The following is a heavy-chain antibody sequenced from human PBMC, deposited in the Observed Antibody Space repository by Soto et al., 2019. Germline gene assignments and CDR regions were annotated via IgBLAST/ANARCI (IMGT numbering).Heavy chain of an antibody. CDR1: GGSFSGYY. CDR2: INHSGST. Sequence: SQTLSLTCAVYGGSFSGYYWSWIRQPPGKGLEWIGEINHSGSTNYNPSLKSRVTISVDTSKNQFSLKLSSVTAADTAVYYCASRQVGYCSGGSCYGRVLFDYWGQGTLVTVSS. CDR3: ASRQVGYCSGGSCYGRVLFDY. J-gene: IGHJ4*02. V-gene: IGHV4-34*01. D-gene: IGHD2-15*01.